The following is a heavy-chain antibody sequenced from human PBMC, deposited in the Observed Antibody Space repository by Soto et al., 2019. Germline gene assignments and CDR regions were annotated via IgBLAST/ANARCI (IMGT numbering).Heavy chain of an antibody. J-gene: IGHJ4*02. D-gene: IGHD6-13*01. Sequence: QVQLQESGPGLVKPSGTLSLTCAVSGVSISSHDWWTWVRHPPGKGLEGIGERHQSGNTNSTSTPXSRATLSADKSKTQSPLNPRSVTVADTAVYSCGTRDTSRVYWGQGTLVTVSS. CDR1: GVSISSHDW. CDR2: RHQSGNT. V-gene: IGHV4-4*02. CDR3: GTRDTSRVY.